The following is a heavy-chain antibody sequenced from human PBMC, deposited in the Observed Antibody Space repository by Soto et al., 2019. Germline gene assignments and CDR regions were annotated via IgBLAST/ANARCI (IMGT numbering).Heavy chain of an antibody. CDR2: IYPGDSDT. J-gene: IGHJ6*02. D-gene: IGHD3-16*01. V-gene: IGHV5-51*01. CDR1: EYRFNSYW. CDR3: ARQGSNGAYAYFAMDV. Sequence: GESLKISCKGSEYRFNSYWIGWVRQMPGKGLEWIGMIYPGDSDTTYRTSFEGQVTMSVGKTISTAYLQWSSLKASDSATYYCARQGSNGAYAYFAMDVWGQGITVTVSS.